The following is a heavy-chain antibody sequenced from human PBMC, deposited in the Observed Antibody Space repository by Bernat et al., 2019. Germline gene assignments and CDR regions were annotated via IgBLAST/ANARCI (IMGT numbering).Heavy chain of an antibody. CDR2: IDSDGSRI. V-gene: IGHV3-74*01. D-gene: IGHD5-12*01. CDR1: GFTFSSYW. J-gene: IGHJ4*02. Sequence: EVQLVESGGGLVQPGGSLRLSCAASGFTFSSYWMYWVRQAPGKGLVWVSGIDSDGSRITYADSVRGRFTISRDNAKKTLYLQMNSMRAEDTAVYYCASYKGGATKDYWGQGTLVTVSS. CDR3: ASYKGGATKDY.